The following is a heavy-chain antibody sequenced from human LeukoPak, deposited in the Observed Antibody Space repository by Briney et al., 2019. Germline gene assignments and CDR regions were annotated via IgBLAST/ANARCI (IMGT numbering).Heavy chain of an antibody. CDR3: ARQHGDYYHYYMDV. CDR2: INPNSGGT. J-gene: IGHJ6*03. D-gene: IGHD4-17*01. V-gene: IGHV1-2*02. Sequence: ASVKVSCKASGYTFTGYYMHWVRQAPGQGLEWMGWINPNSGGTNYAQKFQGRVTMTRDTSISTAYMELSRLRSDDTAVYYCARQHGDYYHYYMDVWGKGTTVTVSS. CDR1: GYTFTGYY.